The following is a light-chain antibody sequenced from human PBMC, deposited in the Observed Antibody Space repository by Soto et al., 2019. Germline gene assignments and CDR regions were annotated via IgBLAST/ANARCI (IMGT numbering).Light chain of an antibody. CDR1: QSVSSSY. J-gene: IGKJ4*01. CDR3: QQYGSSHT. CDR2: GAS. V-gene: IGKV3-20*01. Sequence: EIVLTQSPGTLSLSPGDRATHSCRASQSVSSSYLAWYQQKPGQAPRLLIYGASRRATGIPDRFSGSGSGTDFTLTISRLEPEDFAVYYCQQYGSSHTFGGGTKVEIK.